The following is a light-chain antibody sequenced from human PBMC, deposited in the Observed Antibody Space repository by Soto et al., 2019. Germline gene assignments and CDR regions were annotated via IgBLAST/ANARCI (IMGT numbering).Light chain of an antibody. J-gene: IGKJ4*01. CDR2: WAS. V-gene: IGKV2D-29*02. CDR3: QQYYSTSALT. CDR1: QSLLHITGETF. Sequence: DVVMTQTPLSLSVAPGQPASISCKSSQSLLHITGETFLFWYLQKPGQSPQLIYWASTRESGVPDRFSGSGSGTDFTLTISSLQAEDVAVYYCQQYYSTSALTFGGGTQGGYQ.